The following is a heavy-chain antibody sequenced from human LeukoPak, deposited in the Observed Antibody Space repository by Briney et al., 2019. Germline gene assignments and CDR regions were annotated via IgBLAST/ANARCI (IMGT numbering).Heavy chain of an antibody. V-gene: IGHV4-39*07. Sequence: PSETLSLTCTVSGGSISSSSYYWGWIRQPPGKGLEWIGSIYHSGSTYYNPSLKSRVTISVDTSKNQFSLKLSSVTAADTAVYYCASSPILWFGELLSSEYYYYYYMDVWGKGTTVTVSS. CDR1: GGSISSSSYY. J-gene: IGHJ6*03. CDR2: IYHSGST. CDR3: ASSPILWFGELLSSEYYYYYYMDV. D-gene: IGHD3-10*01.